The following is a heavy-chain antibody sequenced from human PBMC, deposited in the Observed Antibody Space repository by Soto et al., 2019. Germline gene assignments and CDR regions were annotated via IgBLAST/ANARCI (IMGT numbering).Heavy chain of an antibody. D-gene: IGHD1-7*01. Sequence: EVQLVESGGGLVQPGGSLRLSCAASGFTFSSNSMKWVRQAPGKGLEWVSYISGSSSTIYYADSVKGRFTISRDNAKNSLYLQMNSLRDEDTAVYYCASDTGFRTGSTSSDNWFDPWGQGSLVTVSS. CDR3: ASDTGFRTGSTSSDNWFDP. CDR2: ISGSSSTI. V-gene: IGHV3-48*02. J-gene: IGHJ5*02. CDR1: GFTFSSNS.